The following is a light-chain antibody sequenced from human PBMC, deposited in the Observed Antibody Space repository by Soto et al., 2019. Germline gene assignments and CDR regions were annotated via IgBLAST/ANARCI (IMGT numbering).Light chain of an antibody. V-gene: IGKV3-15*01. CDR2: GAS. Sequence: EIVMTQSPATLSVSPGERATLSCRASQSVSNNLAWYQKKPGQAPRLLIYGASTRATGIPARFSGGGSGTDFTLTISSLQSEDFAVYYRQQYNNSWTFGQGTRVEIK. CDR1: QSVSNN. J-gene: IGKJ1*01. CDR3: QQYNNSWT.